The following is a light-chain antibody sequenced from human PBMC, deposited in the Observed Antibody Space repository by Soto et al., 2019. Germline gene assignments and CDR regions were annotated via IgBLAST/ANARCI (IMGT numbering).Light chain of an antibody. CDR1: NIGSAS. V-gene: IGLV3-21*04. CDR2: YDS. J-gene: IGLJ2*01. Sequence: SYELTQPPSVSVAPGKTARITCGGNNIGSASVHWYQQKPGQAPVLVIYYDSDRPSGIPERFSGSNSGNTATLTISRVEVGDGADYFCQVWDSSSDHVLFGGGTKLTVL. CDR3: QVWDSSSDHVL.